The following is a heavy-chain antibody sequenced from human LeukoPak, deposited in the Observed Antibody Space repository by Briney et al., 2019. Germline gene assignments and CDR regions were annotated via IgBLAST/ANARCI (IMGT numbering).Heavy chain of an antibody. CDR2: INHSGST. D-gene: IGHD3-22*01. Sequence: SETLSLTCSVYGGSFSGYYWTWIRQPPGKGLEWIGEINHSGSTNYNPSLKSRVTISVDTSKNQFSLKLSSVTAADTAVYYCARDTSSGCYSYWGQGTLVTVFS. CDR3: ARDTSSGCYSY. V-gene: IGHV4-34*01. CDR1: GGSFSGYY. J-gene: IGHJ4*02.